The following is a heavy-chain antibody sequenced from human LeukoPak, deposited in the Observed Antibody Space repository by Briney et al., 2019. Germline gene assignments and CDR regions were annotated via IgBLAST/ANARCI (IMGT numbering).Heavy chain of an antibody. Sequence: AGGSLRLSCAASGFTFSSYGIHWVRQALGKGLEWVAFVHFDGSRTWYADSVKGRFTISRDNSKNTLYLQMNGLRTEDTALYYCAILEPSGGSRVHTPLLDHWGQGTLVTVSS. V-gene: IGHV3-30*02. CDR3: AILEPSGGSRVHTPLLDH. D-gene: IGHD2-15*01. J-gene: IGHJ4*02. CDR2: VHFDGSRT. CDR1: GFTFSSYG.